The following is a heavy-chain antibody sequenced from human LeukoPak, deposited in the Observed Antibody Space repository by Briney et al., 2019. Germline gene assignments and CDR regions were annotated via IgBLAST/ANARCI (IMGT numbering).Heavy chain of an antibody. CDR2: IKSKTDGGTT. Sequence: GGSLRLSCAASGSTFSIYWMSWVRQAPGKGLEWVGRIKSKTDGGTTDYAAPVKGRFTISRDDSKNTLYLQMNSLKTEDTAVYYCTTKYTYYDVFDIWGQGTMVTVSS. V-gene: IGHV3-15*01. J-gene: IGHJ3*02. CDR3: TTKYTYYDVFDI. CDR1: GSTFSIYW. D-gene: IGHD3-10*01.